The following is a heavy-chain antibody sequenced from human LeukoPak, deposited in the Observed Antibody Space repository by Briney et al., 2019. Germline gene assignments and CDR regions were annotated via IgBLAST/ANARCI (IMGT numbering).Heavy chain of an antibody. CDR3: ARGRGTL. Sequence: PSETMSLTCAVYGGSFSGYYWSWIRQPPGKGLEWIGEINHSGSTNYNPSLKSRVTISVDTSKNQFSLKLSSVTAADTAVYYCARGRGTLWGQGTLVTVSS. J-gene: IGHJ4*02. D-gene: IGHD3-16*01. CDR1: GGSFSGYY. CDR2: INHSGST. V-gene: IGHV4-34*01.